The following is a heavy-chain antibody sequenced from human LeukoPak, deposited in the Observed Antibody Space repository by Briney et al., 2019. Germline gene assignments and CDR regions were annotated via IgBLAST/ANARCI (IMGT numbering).Heavy chain of an antibody. CDR3: AHSPYGDYTFDY. CDR2: IYWDDDT. Sequence: SGPTLGNPTQTLTLTCTFSGFSLSTSGVGVGWIRHPPGKALDCLVLIYWDDDTSYSPSLKSRLTITKDTSKNQVVLTMTNMDPVDTATYYCAHSPYGDYTFDYWGQGTLVTVSS. CDR1: GFSLSTSGVG. J-gene: IGHJ4*02. D-gene: IGHD4-17*01. V-gene: IGHV2-5*02.